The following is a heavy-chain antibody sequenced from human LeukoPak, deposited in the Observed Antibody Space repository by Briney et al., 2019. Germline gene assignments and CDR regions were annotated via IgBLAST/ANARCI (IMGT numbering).Heavy chain of an antibody. V-gene: IGHV3-15*01. Sequence: KPGGSLRLSCAASGFTFSNAWMSWVRQAPGKGLEWVGRIKSKTDGGTTDYAAPVKGRFTISRDDSKNTLYLQMNSLKTEDTAVYYCTTDLRWGNYYYDSSGPFDYWGQGTLVTVSS. CDR1: GFTFSNAW. D-gene: IGHD3-22*01. J-gene: IGHJ4*02. CDR3: TTDLRWGNYYYDSSGPFDY. CDR2: IKSKTDGGTT.